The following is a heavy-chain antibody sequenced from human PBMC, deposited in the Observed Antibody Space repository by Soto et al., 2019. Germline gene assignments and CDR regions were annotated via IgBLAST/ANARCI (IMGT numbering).Heavy chain of an antibody. CDR2: IRYDGSNK. CDR1: GFTFTSYG. Sequence: PGGSLRLSCAVSGFTFTSYGLHWVRKAPRQGLEWVAVIRYDGSNKYYAASVKGRFTISRDSSKNTLYLQMNSLRAEDTAVYYCARDSCSSTNCYDPWGQGTLVTVSS. J-gene: IGHJ5*02. CDR3: ARDSCSSTNCYDP. D-gene: IGHD2-2*01. V-gene: IGHV3-33*08.